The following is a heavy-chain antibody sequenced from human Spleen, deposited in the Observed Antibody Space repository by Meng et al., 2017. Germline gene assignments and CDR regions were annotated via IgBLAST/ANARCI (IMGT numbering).Heavy chain of an antibody. CDR2: ISWNSGSI. Sequence: SLKISCAASGFTFDDYAMHWVRQAPGKGLEWVSGISWNSGSIGYADSVKGRFTISRGNAKNSLYLQMNSLRAEDTALYYCAKDIGDGYNYNYFDYWGQGTLVTVSS. J-gene: IGHJ4*02. V-gene: IGHV3-9*01. CDR1: GFTFDDYA. CDR3: AKDIGDGYNYNYFDY. D-gene: IGHD5-24*01.